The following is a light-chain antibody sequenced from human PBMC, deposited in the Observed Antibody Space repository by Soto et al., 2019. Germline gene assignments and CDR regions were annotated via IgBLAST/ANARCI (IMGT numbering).Light chain of an antibody. CDR3: QQRSNWPST. CDR1: QSVTGY. J-gene: IGKJ4*01. Sequence: EIVLTQSPATRSFSPGESPTSPGRPSQSVTGYLAWYQRKPGQAPRLLIYDASNRATGIPARFSGSGSGTDFTLTITSLEPEDFAVYYCQQRSNWPSTFGGGTKVEIK. CDR2: DAS. V-gene: IGKV3-11*01.